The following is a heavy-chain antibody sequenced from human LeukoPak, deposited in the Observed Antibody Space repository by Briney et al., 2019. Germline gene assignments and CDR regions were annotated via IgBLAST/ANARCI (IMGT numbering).Heavy chain of an antibody. Sequence: GRSLRLSCAASGFTFSSYGMHWVRQAPGKGLEWVAVIWYDGSNKYYADSVKGRFTISRDNSKNTLYLQMNSLRAEDTAVYYCARDSYYYDSSGYYLVGARPDYWGQGTLVTVSS. D-gene: IGHD3-22*01. CDR3: ARDSYYYDSSGYYLVGARPDY. V-gene: IGHV3-33*01. CDR1: GFTFSSYG. J-gene: IGHJ4*02. CDR2: IWYDGSNK.